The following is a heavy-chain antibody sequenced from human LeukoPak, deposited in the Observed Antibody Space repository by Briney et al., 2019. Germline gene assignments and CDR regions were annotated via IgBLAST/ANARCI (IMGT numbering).Heavy chain of an antibody. V-gene: IGHV3-21*01. D-gene: IGHD3-10*01. J-gene: IGHJ6*02. CDR1: GFTFSSCS. CDR3: ARYSITMVRGPYGMDV. CDR2: ISSSSSYI. Sequence: GGSLRLSCAASGFTFSSCSMSWVHQPPGKGLEWVSSISSSSSYIYYADSVKGRFTISRDNAKNSLYLQMNSLRAEDTAVYYCARYSITMVRGPYGMDVWGQGTTVTVSS.